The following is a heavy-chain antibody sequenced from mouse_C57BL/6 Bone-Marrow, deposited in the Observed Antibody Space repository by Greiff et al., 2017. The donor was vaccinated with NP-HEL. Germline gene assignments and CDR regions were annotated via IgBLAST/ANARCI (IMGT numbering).Heavy chain of an antibody. CDR2: IYPGSGST. CDR3: AREDYDGYSLAY. J-gene: IGHJ3*01. CDR1: GYTFTSYW. Sequence: VKLQESGAELVKPGASVKMSCKASGYTFTSYWITWVKQRPGQGLEWIGDIYPGSGSTNYNEKFKSKATLTVDTSSSTAYMQLSSLTSEDSAVYYCAREDYDGYSLAYWGQGTLVTVSA. V-gene: IGHV1-55*01. D-gene: IGHD2-3*01.